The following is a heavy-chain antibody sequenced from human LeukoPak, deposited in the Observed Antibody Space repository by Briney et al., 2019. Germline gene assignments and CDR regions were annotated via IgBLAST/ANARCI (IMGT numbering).Heavy chain of an antibody. Sequence: SETLSLTCTVSGGSISSSSYSWGWIRQPPGKGLEWIGSVYYSGSTYYNPSLKSRVTISVDTSKNQFSLKLNSVTAADTAVYYCARGTFGSSSWHYYYYYMDVWGKGTTVTVSS. J-gene: IGHJ6*03. CDR2: VYYSGST. CDR1: GGSISSSSYS. CDR3: ARGTFGSSSWHYYYYYMDV. D-gene: IGHD6-13*01. V-gene: IGHV4-39*07.